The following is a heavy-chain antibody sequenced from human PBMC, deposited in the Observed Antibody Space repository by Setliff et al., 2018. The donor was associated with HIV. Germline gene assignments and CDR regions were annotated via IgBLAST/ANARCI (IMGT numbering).Heavy chain of an antibody. Sequence: PSETLSLTCAVYGGSFSSYYWTFIRQSPGKGLEWIGEVTHSGSTTYDPSLKSRITISVDTSKNQFSLKLTSVTAADMGVYYCARGRKKTLAVSGTRYFDFWGQGTLVTVSS. D-gene: IGHD6-19*01. CDR2: VTHSGST. CDR3: ARGRKKTLAVSGTRYFDF. V-gene: IGHV4-34*01. CDR1: GGSFSSYY. J-gene: IGHJ4*02.